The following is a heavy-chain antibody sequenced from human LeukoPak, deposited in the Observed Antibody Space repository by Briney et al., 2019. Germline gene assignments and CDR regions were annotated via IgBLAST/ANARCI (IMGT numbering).Heavy chain of an antibody. CDR3: ARGPNSNWSGLDF. V-gene: IGHV3-74*01. CDR2: ISPTGSTT. D-gene: IGHD6-6*01. J-gene: IGHJ4*02. Sequence: WGSLRLSCTASGFSFSGHWMHWARQLPGKGLVWVSRISPTGSTTSYADSVKGRFTVSRDNAKNTPYLQVNNLRAEDTAVYYCARGPNSNWSGLDFWGQGTLLTVSS. CDR1: GFSFSGHW.